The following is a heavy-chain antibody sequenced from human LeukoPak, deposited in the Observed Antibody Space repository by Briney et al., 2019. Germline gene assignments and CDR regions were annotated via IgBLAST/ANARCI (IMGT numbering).Heavy chain of an antibody. CDR3: AKDGFDYYDSSGYYYFDY. J-gene: IGHJ4*02. CDR2: ISTRGGGI. V-gene: IGHV3-23*01. CDR1: GFMFSNHA. D-gene: IGHD3-22*01. Sequence: GGSLRLSCAGSGFMFSNHAMSWVRQAPGKGLEWVSGISTRGGGIYYADSVKGRFTISRDNSKNTLYLQMKSQRAEDTAVYYCAKDGFDYYDSSGYYYFDYWGQGTLVTVSS.